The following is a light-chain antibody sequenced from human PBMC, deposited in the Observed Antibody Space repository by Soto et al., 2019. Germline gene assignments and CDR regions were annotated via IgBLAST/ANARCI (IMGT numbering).Light chain of an antibody. J-gene: IGLJ3*02. CDR3: ASWDVSLIGPV. CDR1: SSNIGRTT. Sequence: QSVLTQPPSVSATPGQRVTISCSRTSSNIGRTTVNWYQQFPGAAPRFLIYNNNQRPSGVPDRFSGSKSGTSASLAISGLQSEDEAEYFCASWDVSLIGPVFGGGTKLTVL. CDR2: NNN. V-gene: IGLV1-44*01.